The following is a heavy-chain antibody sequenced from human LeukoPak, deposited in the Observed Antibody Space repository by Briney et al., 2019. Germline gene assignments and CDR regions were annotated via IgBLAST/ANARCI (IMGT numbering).Heavy chain of an antibody. CDR1: GGSVSSGSYY. D-gene: IGHD6-13*01. CDR2: IYYSGST. V-gene: IGHV4-61*01. CDR3: ARFLEAAGWDNWFDP. J-gene: IGHJ5*02. Sequence: SETLSLTCTVSGGSVSSGSYYWSWIRQPPGKGLEWIGYIYYSGSTNYNPSLKSRVTISVDTSKNQFSLKLSSVTAADTAVYYCARFLEAAGWDNWFDPWGQGTLVTVSS.